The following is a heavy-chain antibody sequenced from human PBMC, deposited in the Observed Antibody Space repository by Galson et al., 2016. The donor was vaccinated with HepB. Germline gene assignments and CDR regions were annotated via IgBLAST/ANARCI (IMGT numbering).Heavy chain of an antibody. CDR2: ISRDGGTT. CDR3: AREDMTETADY. D-gene: IGHD2-21*02. CDR1: GFIFSNNV. J-gene: IGHJ4*02. V-gene: IGHV3-64*01. Sequence: SLRLSCAASGFIFSNNVMHWVRQTPGKGLESVSAISRDGGTTFYANSVKGRFIISRDNSKNTLFRQMGSLRAEDMAVYYCAREDMTETADYWGQGTLVTVSS.